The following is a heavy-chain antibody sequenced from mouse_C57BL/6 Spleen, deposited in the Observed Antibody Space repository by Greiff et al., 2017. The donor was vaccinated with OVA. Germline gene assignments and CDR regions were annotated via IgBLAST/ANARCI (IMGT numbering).Heavy chain of an antibody. Sequence: VQLQQSGPELARPWASVKISCQAFYTFSRRVHFAIRDTNYWMQWVKQRPGQGLEWIGAIYPGNGDTSYNQKFKGKATLTADKSSSTAYTQLSSLTSEDSAVSYCACVDSSGPFAYSGQGTLVTVSA. D-gene: IGHD3-2*02. V-gene: IGHV1-87*01. J-gene: IGHJ3*01. CDR1: YTFSRRVH. CDR2: GQGLEWIG. CDR3: SEDSAVSYCACVDSSGPFAY.